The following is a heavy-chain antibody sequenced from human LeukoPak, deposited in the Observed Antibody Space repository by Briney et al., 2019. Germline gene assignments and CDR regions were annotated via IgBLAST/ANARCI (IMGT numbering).Heavy chain of an antibody. CDR2: INHSGST. V-gene: IGHV4-34*01. J-gene: IGHJ4*02. CDR1: GGFFSGYY. CDR3: ARDRRLVGFDY. Sequence: SETLSLTCAVYGGFFSGYYWSWIRQPAGKGLEWIGEINHSGSTNYNPSLKSQVTISVDTSKNQFSLKLSSVTAADTAVYYCARDRRLVGFDYWGQGTLVTVSS. D-gene: IGHD2-15*01.